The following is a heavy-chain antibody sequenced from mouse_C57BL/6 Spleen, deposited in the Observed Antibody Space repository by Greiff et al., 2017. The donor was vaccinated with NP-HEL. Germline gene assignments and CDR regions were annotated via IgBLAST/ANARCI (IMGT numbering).Heavy chain of an antibody. CDR2: IDPETGGT. CDR3: TSQRAMDY. V-gene: IGHV1-15*01. CDR1: GYTFTDYE. Sequence: VKLMESGAELVRPGASVTLSCKASGYTFTDYEMHWVKQTPVHGLEWIGAIDPETGGTSYNQKFKGKAILTADKSSSTAYMELRSLTSEDSAVYYCTSQRAMDYWGQGTSVTVSS. J-gene: IGHJ4*01.